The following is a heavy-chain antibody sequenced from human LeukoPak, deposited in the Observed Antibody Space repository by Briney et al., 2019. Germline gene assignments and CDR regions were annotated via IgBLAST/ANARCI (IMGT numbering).Heavy chain of an antibody. V-gene: IGHV7-4-1*02. CDR3: ARDMRYYYDSSGPKGDY. D-gene: IGHD3-22*01. Sequence: ASVKVSCKASGYTFTSYAMNWVRQAPGQGLEWMGWINTNTGNPTYAQGFTGRFVFSLDTSVSTAYLQISSLKAEDTAVYYCARDMRYYYDSSGPKGDYWGQGTLVTVSS. CDR2: INTNTGNP. J-gene: IGHJ4*02. CDR1: GYTFTSYA.